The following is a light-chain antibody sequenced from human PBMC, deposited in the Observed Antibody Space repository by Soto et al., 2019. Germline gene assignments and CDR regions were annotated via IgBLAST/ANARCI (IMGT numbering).Light chain of an antibody. CDR1: QSLLHSNGYNY. V-gene: IGKV2-28*01. CDR2: LGS. J-gene: IGKJ5*01. CDR3: MQALQTPPT. Sequence: DIVMTQSPLSLPVTPGEPASISCRSSQSLLHSNGYNYLDWYLQKPGQSPQLLIYLGSNRASGVPDRFSGSVSGTDVTLKISRLEAEDVGVYYCMQALQTPPTFGQGTRLEIK.